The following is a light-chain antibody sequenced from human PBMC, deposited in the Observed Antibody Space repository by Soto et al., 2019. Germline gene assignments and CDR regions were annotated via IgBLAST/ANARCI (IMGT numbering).Light chain of an antibody. J-gene: IGKJ4*01. CDR2: GAS. CDR1: QSVNSN. Sequence: EVVMTQSPATLSVSPGARATLSCRASQSVNSNLAWYQQKPGQAPRLLIYGASTRATVIPVTFSGSGSGTEFTLTITSLQSEDIAVYYCQQYNDWPLTFGGGTKVEIK. CDR3: QQYNDWPLT. V-gene: IGKV3-15*01.